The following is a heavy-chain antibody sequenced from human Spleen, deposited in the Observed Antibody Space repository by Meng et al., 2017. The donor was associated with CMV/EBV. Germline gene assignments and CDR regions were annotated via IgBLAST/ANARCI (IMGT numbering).Heavy chain of an antibody. Sequence: GGSLRLSCATSGFTFSSYEMNWVRQAPGKGLEWVSYIGSGGSGKYYADSVKGRFTISRDNAKNSLYLQMNSLRAEDTAVYYCARDAGTYYYDSSGVHWSFYYGMDVWGQGTTVTVSS. V-gene: IGHV3-48*03. J-gene: IGHJ6*02. CDR2: IGSGGSGK. D-gene: IGHD3-22*01. CDR3: ARDAGTYYYDSSGVHWSFYYGMDV. CDR1: GFTFSSYE.